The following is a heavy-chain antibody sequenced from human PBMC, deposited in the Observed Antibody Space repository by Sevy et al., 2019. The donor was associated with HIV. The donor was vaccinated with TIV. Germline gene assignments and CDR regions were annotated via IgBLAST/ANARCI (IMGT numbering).Heavy chain of an antibody. CDR3: AKDHRRGYSFGLDS. CDR2: ISSSGSTI. V-gene: IGHV3-11*04. CDR1: GFTFSDYY. J-gene: IGHJ5*01. Sequence: GGSLRLSCAASGFTFSDYYMSWIRQAPGKGLEWVSYISSSGSTIYYADSVKGRFTISRDNAKNSLYLQMNSLRGDDTAVYYCAKDHRRGYSFGLDSWGQGTLVTVSS. D-gene: IGHD5-18*01.